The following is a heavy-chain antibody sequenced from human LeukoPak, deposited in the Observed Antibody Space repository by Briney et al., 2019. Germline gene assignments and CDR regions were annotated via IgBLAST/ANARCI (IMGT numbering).Heavy chain of an antibody. D-gene: IGHD3-16*01. J-gene: IGHJ4*02. Sequence: GGSLRLSCAASGFTFSSYSMNWVRQAPGKGLEWVSSISSSSSYIYYADSVKGRFTISRDNAKNSLYLQMNSLRAEDTAVYYCATSGGFNSPRHYWGQGTLVTVSS. CDR1: GFTFSSYS. CDR3: ATSGGFNSPRHY. V-gene: IGHV3-21*04. CDR2: ISSSSSYI.